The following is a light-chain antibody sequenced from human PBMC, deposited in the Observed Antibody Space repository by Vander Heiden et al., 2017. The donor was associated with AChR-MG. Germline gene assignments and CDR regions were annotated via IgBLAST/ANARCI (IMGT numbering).Light chain of an antibody. CDR3: QQSYSTPPMLT. J-gene: IGKJ4*01. CDR2: AAS. V-gene: IGKV1-39*01. CDR1: QSISSY. Sequence: DIQMTQSPSSLSASVGDRVTITCRASQSISSYLNWYQQKPGKAPKLLIYAASSLQSGVPSRFSGSGSGTDCTLTISSLQPEDFATYYCQQSYSTPPMLTFGGGTKVEIK.